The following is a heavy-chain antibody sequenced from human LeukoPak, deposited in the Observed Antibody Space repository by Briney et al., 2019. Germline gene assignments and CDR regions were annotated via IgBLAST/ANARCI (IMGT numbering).Heavy chain of an antibody. V-gene: IGHV3-23*01. Sequence: GGSLRLSCAASGFTFSNSAMSWVRQAPGKGLEWVSAIRGSGADTYYADSVKGRFTISRDNSKNTVYLQMNSLRDEDTAVYYCARHFTFYGDSRGYYFDYWRQGALVTVSS. CDR1: GFTFSNSA. CDR2: IRGSGADT. J-gene: IGHJ4*02. D-gene: IGHD4-17*01. CDR3: ARHFTFYGDSRGYYFDY.